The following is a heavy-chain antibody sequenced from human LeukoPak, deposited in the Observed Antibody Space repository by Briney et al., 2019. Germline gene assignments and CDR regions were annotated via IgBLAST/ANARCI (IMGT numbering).Heavy chain of an antibody. V-gene: IGHV5-51*01. Sequence: GESLKISCKGSGYSFTSYWIACVRQMPGEGLEWMGIIYPSDSDTRYSPSFRGHITISADKSTNTAYVQWSSLQASDTAMYYCARYGGDSARFSDYWGQGTLVTVSS. D-gene: IGHD4-23*01. CDR3: ARYGGDSARFSDY. CDR2: IYPSDSDT. J-gene: IGHJ4*02. CDR1: GYSFTSYW.